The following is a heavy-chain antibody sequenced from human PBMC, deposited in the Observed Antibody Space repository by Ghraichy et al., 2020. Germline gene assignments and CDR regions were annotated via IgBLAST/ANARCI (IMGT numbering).Heavy chain of an antibody. D-gene: IGHD2-2*01. Sequence: LSLTCAASAFAFSTYAMSWVRQAPGKGLEWVSGISTSGGSTYYADSVKGRFTISRDNSKNTLFLQMNSPRGEDTALYYCAKGGRYCSSASCYLTNWGQGTLVTVSS. CDR3: AKGGRYCSSASCYLTN. J-gene: IGHJ4*02. CDR1: AFAFSTYA. CDR2: ISTSGGST. V-gene: IGHV3-23*01.